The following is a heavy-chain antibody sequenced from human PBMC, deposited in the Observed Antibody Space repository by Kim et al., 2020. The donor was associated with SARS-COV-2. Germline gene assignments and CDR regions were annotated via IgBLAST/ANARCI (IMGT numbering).Heavy chain of an antibody. CDR2: IIPNNGAA. V-gene: IGHV1-69*13. CDR3: AREERSFDTIEIESGD. Sequence: SVKVSCKVSGDTFSSFDISWVRQAPGQGLEWMGGIIPNNGAANYAQKFKGRVTITADESTATAYMELSSLRSDDTAVFYCAREERSFDTIEIESGDWG. D-gene: IGHD1-1*01. CDR1: GDTFSSFD. J-gene: IGHJ1*01.